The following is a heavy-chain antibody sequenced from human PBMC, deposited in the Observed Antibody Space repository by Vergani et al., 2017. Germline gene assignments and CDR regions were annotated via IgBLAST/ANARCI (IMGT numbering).Heavy chain of an antibody. J-gene: IGHJ4*02. CDR1: GGTFSSYA. Sequence: QVQLVQSGAEVKKPGSSVKVSCKASGGTFSSYAISWVRQAPGQGLEWMRGIIPIFGTANYAQKFQGRVTITADESTSTAYMELSSLRSEDTAVYYCARGPPHXDILTGYYLYYFDYWGQGTLVTVSS. V-gene: IGHV1-69*01. CDR3: ARGPPHXDILTGYYLYYFDY. D-gene: IGHD3-9*01. CDR2: IIPIFGTA.